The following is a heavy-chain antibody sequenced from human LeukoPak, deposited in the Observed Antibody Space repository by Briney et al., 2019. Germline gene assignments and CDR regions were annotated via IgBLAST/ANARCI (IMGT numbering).Heavy chain of an antibody. CDR1: GGSICSSSYY. V-gene: IGHV4-39*07. CDR2: IYYSGST. CDR3: ARKTGYSSGWYNYYYYMDV. D-gene: IGHD6-19*01. Sequence: SETLSLTCTVSGGSICSSSYYWGWIRQPPGKGLEWIGSIYYSGSTYYNPSLKSRVTIDTSKNQFSLKLSSVTAADTAVYYCARKTGYSSGWYNYYYYMDVWGKGTTVTVSS. J-gene: IGHJ6*03.